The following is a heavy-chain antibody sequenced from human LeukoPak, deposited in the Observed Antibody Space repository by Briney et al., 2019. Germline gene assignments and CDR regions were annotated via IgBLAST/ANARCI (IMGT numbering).Heavy chain of an antibody. Sequence: GGSLRLSXAASGFTFSSYAMSWVRQAPGKGLEWVSAISGSGGSTYYADSVKGRFTISRDNSKNTLYLQMNSLRAEDTAVYYCAKDHGAKNDYGDYEMIPVERAHYYFDYWGQGTLVTVSS. J-gene: IGHJ4*02. V-gene: IGHV3-23*01. D-gene: IGHD4-17*01. CDR2: ISGSGGST. CDR3: AKDHGAKNDYGDYEMIPVERAHYYFDY. CDR1: GFTFSSYA.